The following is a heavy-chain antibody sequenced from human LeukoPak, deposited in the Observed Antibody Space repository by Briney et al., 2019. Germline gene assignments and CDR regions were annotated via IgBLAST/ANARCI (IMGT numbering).Heavy chain of an antibody. V-gene: IGHV3-53*01. J-gene: IGHJ4*02. CDR2: IYSGGST. CDR3: ARGVGATNIDFDY. CDR1: GLIVSNND. Sequence: GGSLRLSCAASGLIVSNNDMSWVRQAPGKGLEWVSAIYSGGSTYYADSVKGRFTISRDNSKNTLYLQMNSLRAEDTAVYYCARGVGATNIDFDYWGQGTLVTVSS. D-gene: IGHD1-26*01.